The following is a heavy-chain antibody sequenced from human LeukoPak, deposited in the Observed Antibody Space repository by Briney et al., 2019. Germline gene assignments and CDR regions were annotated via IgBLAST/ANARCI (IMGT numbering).Heavy chain of an antibody. Sequence: PGGSLRLSCAASGFSFSSYGMNWVRQAPGKGLEGVSGISSSGGRTYYADSVKGRFTISRDNSKNTLYLQMNSLRAEDAAVYYCATGMTGGVILASGFDYWGQGTLVTVSS. CDR2: ISSSGGRT. CDR1: GFSFSSYG. D-gene: IGHD3-16*01. V-gene: IGHV3-23*01. J-gene: IGHJ4*02. CDR3: ATGMTGGVILASGFDY.